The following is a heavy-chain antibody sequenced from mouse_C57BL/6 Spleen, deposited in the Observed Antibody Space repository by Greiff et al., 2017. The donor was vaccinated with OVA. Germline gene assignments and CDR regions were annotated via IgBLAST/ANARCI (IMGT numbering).Heavy chain of an antibody. CDR3: ARSSYDSFDY. V-gene: IGHV1-42*01. CDR1: GYSFTGYY. J-gene: IGHJ2*01. Sequence: DVQLQESGPELVKPGASVKISCKASGYSFTGYYMNWVKQSPEKSLEWIGEINPSTGGTTYNQKFKAKATLTVDKSSSTAYMQLKSLTSEDSAVYYCARSSYDSFDYWGQGTTLTVSS. CDR2: INPSTGGT. D-gene: IGHD2-4*01.